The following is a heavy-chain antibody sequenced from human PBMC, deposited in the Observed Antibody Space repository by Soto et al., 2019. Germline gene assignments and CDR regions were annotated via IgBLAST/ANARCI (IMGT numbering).Heavy chain of an antibody. CDR2: ISSDGRST. CDR1: GLTFSDYW. V-gene: IGHV3-74*01. Sequence: LRLSCAASGLTFSDYWMHWVRQAPGKGLVWVSRISSDGRSTNYADSVKGRFTLSRDNAKNSLQLQMNSLRAEDTAIHFCARGAYGNGWIFDYWGRGTLVTVSS. D-gene: IGHD6-19*01. CDR3: ARGAYGNGWIFDY. J-gene: IGHJ4*01.